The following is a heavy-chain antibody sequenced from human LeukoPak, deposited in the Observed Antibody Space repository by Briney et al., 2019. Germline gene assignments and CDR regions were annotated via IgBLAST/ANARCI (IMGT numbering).Heavy chain of an antibody. V-gene: IGHV3-30*01. CDR1: GFTFSNYA. Sequence: QSGRSLRLYCAASGFTFSNYAMHWVRQTPGKGLEWVAFVSYDGSWDSHSDSVKGRFTISRDDSKNTLYLQMTRLRAEDTAVYYCTREERGYIPAFWGQGTLVTVSS. CDR2: VSYDGSWD. J-gene: IGHJ4*02. D-gene: IGHD3-16*02. CDR3: TREERGYIPAF.